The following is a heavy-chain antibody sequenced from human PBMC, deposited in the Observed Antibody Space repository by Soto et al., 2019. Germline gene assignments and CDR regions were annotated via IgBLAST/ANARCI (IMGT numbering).Heavy chain of an antibody. CDR1: GGSISSYY. D-gene: IGHD3-10*01. Sequence: PSETLSLTCTVSGGSISSYYWSWIRQPPGKGLEWIGYIYYSGSTNCNPSLKSRVTISVDTSKNQFSLKLSSVTAADTAVYYCARHSSITLVRGGYNLYDPWGQGTLVTGSS. V-gene: IGHV4-59*08. J-gene: IGHJ5*02. CDR2: IYYSGST. CDR3: ARHSSITLVRGGYNLYDP.